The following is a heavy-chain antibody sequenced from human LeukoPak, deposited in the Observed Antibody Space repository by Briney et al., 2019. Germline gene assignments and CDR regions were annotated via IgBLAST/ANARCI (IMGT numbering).Heavy chain of an antibody. D-gene: IGHD6-19*01. J-gene: IGHJ4*02. Sequence: PGGSLRLSCAASGFTFGSYAMSWVRQTPGKSLEWVSIIINGGVTTYYADSVRGRLTISRDNSKNMLYLQMNSLRAEDTAVYYCVKLSSGSGSKFGFDSWGQGTLVTVSS. CDR3: VKLSSGSGSKFGFDS. CDR2: IINGGVTT. CDR1: GFTFGSYA. V-gene: IGHV3-23*01.